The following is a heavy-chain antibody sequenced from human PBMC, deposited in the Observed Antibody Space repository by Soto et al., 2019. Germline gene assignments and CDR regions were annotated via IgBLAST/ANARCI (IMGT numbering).Heavy chain of an antibody. J-gene: IGHJ4*02. CDR3: ARLGLRSPAGY. CDR1: GGSISSSSYY. V-gene: IGHV4-39*01. Sequence: SETLSLTCTVSGGSISSSSYYWGWIRQPPGKGLEWIGSIYYSGSTYYNPSLKSRVTISVDTSKNQFSLKLSSVTAADTAVYYCARLGLRSPAGYWGQGTLVTVSS. D-gene: IGHD4-17*01. CDR2: IYYSGST.